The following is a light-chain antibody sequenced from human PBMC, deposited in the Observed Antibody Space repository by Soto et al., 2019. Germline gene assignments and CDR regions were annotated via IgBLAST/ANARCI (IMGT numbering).Light chain of an antibody. V-gene: IGKV3-20*01. Sequence: EIVLTQSPGTRSLSPGERATLSCRSSQSVSSNYLAWYQQKPDQAPRLVIYDVSGRATGIPDRFSGSGSGTDFTLTISRLEPEDFAVYYCQQYGSSPTFGQGTKVEIK. J-gene: IGKJ1*01. CDR2: DVS. CDR1: QSVSSNY. CDR3: QQYGSSPT.